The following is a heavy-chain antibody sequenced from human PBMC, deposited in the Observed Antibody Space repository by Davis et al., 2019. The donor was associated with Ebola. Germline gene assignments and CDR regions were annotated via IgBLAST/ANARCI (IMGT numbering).Heavy chain of an antibody. CDR1: GGSISSYY. J-gene: IGHJ5*02. CDR2: IYYSGST. CDR3: ARWESSRREARGFDP. V-gene: IGHV4-59*08. Sequence: PSETLSLTCTVSGGSISSYYWSWIRQPPGKGLEWIGYIYYSGSTNYNPSLKSRVTISVDTSKNQFSLKLSSVTAADTAVYYCARWESSRREARGFDPWGQGTLVTVSS. D-gene: IGHD1-26*01.